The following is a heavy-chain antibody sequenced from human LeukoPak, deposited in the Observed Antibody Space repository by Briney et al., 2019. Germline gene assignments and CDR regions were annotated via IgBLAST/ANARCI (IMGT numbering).Heavy chain of an antibody. D-gene: IGHD3-10*01. Sequence: PSETLSLTCSVSGGAISTYSWSWIRQPPGKGLEWIGYISYIGSANYNPSLKSRVTISVDTSKNQFSLKLSSVTAADTAVYYCARNYYGSGGYYNEVGHWFDPWGQGTLVTVSS. CDR3: ARNYYGSGGYYNEVGHWFDP. J-gene: IGHJ5*02. V-gene: IGHV4-59*08. CDR2: ISYIGSA. CDR1: GGAISTYS.